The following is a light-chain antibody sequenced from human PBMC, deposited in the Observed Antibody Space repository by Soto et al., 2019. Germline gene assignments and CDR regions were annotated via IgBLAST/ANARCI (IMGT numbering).Light chain of an antibody. CDR3: LLYDGGAGV. CDR2: STS. V-gene: IGLV7-43*01. Sequence: QAVVTQEPSLTVSPGETVTLTCASSAGAVTSGYYPSWFQQKPGQAPRPLLYSTSRKHSSTPDRFSGSLLGGKAALTLSGVQPEDEAEYYCLLYDGGAGVFGGGTQLTVL. CDR1: AGAVTSGYY. J-gene: IGLJ7*01.